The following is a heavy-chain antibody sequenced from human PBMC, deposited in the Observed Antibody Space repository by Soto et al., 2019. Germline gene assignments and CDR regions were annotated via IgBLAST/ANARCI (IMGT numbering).Heavy chain of an antibody. CDR2: ISSTGTYT. CDR3: ARDRDIYGHGFFDY. Sequence: QVQLVESGGGLVKPGGSLRLSCAASGFTFSDFYMTWIRQAPGKGLEWVSHISSTGTYTNYADSVKGRFTVSRDSANDSLYLELASRRADDTPVYFRARDRDIYGHGFFDYWGQGTLVTVSS. CDR1: GFTFSDFY. J-gene: IGHJ4*02. V-gene: IGHV3-11*05. D-gene: IGHD5-18*01.